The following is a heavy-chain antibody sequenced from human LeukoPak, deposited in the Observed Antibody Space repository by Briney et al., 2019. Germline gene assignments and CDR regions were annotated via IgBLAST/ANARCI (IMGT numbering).Heavy chain of an antibody. CDR2: ISSSGTYV. CDR3: ARGRGGNSAFDF. V-gene: IGHV3-21*01. D-gene: IGHD4-23*01. J-gene: IGHJ4*02. CDR1: GFTFSSYS. Sequence: KSGGSLRLSCAASGFTFSSYSMNWVRQAPGKGLEWVSSISSSGTYVYYADSVKGRFTTSRDNPKNTLYLQMNSLRAEDTAVYYCARGRGGNSAFDFWGQGTLVTVSS.